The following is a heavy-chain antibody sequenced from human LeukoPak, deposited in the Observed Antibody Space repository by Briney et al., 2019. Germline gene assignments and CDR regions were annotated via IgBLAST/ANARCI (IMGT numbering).Heavy chain of an antibody. J-gene: IGHJ4*02. CDR2: INPNSGGT. CDR3: ARDNRGRGAAAGTPDDY. D-gene: IGHD6-13*01. Sequence: PGASVKVSCKASGYTFTGYYMHWVRQAPGQGLEWMGWINPNSGGTNYAQKFQGRVTMTRDTSISTAYMELSRLRSDDTAVYYCARDNRGRGAAAGTPDDYWGQGTLVTVSS. CDR1: GYTFTGYY. V-gene: IGHV1-2*02.